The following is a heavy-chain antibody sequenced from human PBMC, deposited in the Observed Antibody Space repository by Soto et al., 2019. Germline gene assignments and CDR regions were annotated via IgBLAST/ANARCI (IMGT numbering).Heavy chain of an antibody. CDR2: IYYSGST. V-gene: IGHV4-61*01. Sequence: ETVSLTCTVSGGSVSTGRYYWSWIRQPPGKGLEGIGYIYYSGSTNSNPSLKSRVSISVDTSKTEQYLNLRSVAAAATAVYYCARSSFFGVTGGFDLWGQGARVTVSS. J-gene: IGHJ5*02. CDR3: ARSSFFGVTGGFDL. D-gene: IGHD3-3*01. CDR1: GGSVSTGRYY.